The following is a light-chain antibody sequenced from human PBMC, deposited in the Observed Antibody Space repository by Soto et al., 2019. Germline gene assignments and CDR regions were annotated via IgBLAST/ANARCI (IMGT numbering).Light chain of an antibody. Sequence: EIVITHSPATLSVSTGDRVTLSCRASQSVSSNLAWYQHKPGQAPKVLIYGASSRATGIPDRFSGSGSGTDFTLTISRLEPEDFAVYYCQQYGSSLPITFGQGTRLEIK. J-gene: IGKJ5*01. CDR2: GAS. V-gene: IGKV3-20*01. CDR3: QQYGSSLPIT. CDR1: QSVSSN.